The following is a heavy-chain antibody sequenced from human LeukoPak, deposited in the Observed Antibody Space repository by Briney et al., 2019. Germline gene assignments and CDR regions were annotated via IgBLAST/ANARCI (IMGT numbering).Heavy chain of an antibody. J-gene: IGHJ4*02. D-gene: IGHD5-18*01. CDR1: EFSVGSNY. CDR2: IYSGGST. V-gene: IGHV3-53*01. Sequence: GGSLRLSCAASEFSVGSNYMTWVRQAPGKGLEWVSLIYSGGSTYYADSVKGRFTISRDNSKNTLYLQMNSLRAEDTAVYYCAKKVATALFDYWGQGTLVTVSS. CDR3: AKKVATALFDY.